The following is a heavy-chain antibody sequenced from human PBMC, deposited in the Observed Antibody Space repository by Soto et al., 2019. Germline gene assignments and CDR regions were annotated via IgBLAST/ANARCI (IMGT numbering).Heavy chain of an antibody. D-gene: IGHD2-2*01. Sequence: SETLSLTCTVSGGSISTTGYYWSWIRQHPGKGLEWIGYIYYTGSSYYNPSLKSRVTISLDTSQNQFSLELSSVTAADTAIYYCARMRSSPSARYYFDYWGQGTLVTVSS. V-gene: IGHV4-31*03. CDR3: ARMRSSPSARYYFDY. CDR2: IYYTGSS. CDR1: GGSISTTGYY. J-gene: IGHJ4*02.